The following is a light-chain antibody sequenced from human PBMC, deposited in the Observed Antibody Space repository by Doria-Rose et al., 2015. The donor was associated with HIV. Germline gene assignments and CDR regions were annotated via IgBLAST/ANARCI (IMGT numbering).Light chain of an antibody. CDR1: QSFSSTY. CDR3: HQYGTSWT. Sequence: TQSPGTLSLSPGERATLSCRASQSFSSTYLAWYQQKPGQAPSLLIYDGSARSTGIPDRFSASGSGTDFTLTINRPEPEDFALYYCHQYGTSWTFGQGTKVEI. CDR2: DGS. J-gene: IGKJ1*01. V-gene: IGKV3-20*01.